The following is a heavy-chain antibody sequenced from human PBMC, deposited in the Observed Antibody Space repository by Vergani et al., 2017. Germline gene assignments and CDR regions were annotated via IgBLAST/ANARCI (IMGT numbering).Heavy chain of an antibody. J-gene: IGHJ2*01. CDR1: SFSVSSHY. V-gene: IGHV3-66*02. CDR2: INIGGRT. D-gene: IGHD6-13*01. Sequence: EVQPVESGGGLVQPGGSLRLSCAASSFSVSSHYMTWVRQAPGKGLEWVSTINIGGRTSYADSVKGRLTLTRDDSKNTLHLQMNSLRAEDTALYYCVKDIAASGNYWYFDLWGRGTLVTVSS. CDR3: VKDIAASGNYWYFDL.